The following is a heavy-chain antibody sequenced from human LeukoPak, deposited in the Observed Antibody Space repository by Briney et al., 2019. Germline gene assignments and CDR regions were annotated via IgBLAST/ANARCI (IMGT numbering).Heavy chain of an antibody. Sequence: GASVKVSCKASGYTFNGYYMHWVRQAPGQGLEWMGIINPSGGNTDYAQKFQARVAMTSDTSTSTVYMELSSLRSEDTAVYYCARASGSSGWYGAFDIWGQGTMVTVSS. CDR2: INPSGGNT. CDR1: GYTFNGYY. CDR3: ARASGSSGWYGAFDI. D-gene: IGHD6-19*01. V-gene: IGHV1-46*02. J-gene: IGHJ3*02.